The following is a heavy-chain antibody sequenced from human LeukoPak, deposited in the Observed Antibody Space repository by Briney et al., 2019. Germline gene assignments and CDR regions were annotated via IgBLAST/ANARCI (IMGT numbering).Heavy chain of an antibody. J-gene: IGHJ1*01. V-gene: IGHV4-34*01. CDR2: RNDSGST. CDR1: GGSFSGYY. D-gene: IGHD3-10*01. Sequence: SDTLSLTRAVSGGSFSGYYWSWVRQPPGKGLEGMGERNDSGSTNYNPSLKSRVTISLDTSKNQFSLRLGPVTTGDTAGVYWAGPRYDSGIYSNWGQGTLVTVSS. CDR3: AGPRYDSGIYSN.